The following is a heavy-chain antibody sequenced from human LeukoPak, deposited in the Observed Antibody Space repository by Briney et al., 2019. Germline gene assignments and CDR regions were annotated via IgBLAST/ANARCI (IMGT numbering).Heavy chain of an antibody. D-gene: IGHD6-6*01. V-gene: IGHV4-39*01. J-gene: IGHJ5*02. CDR2: IYYSGST. CDR3: ARHWVTSSSTNWFDP. CDR1: GGSISSSSYY. Sequence: SETLSLTCTVSGGSISSSSYYWGWIRQPPGKGLEWICSIYYSGSTYYNPSLKSRVTISVDTAKNQFSLKLSSLTAADTAVYYCARHWVTSSSTNWFDPWGQGALVTVSS.